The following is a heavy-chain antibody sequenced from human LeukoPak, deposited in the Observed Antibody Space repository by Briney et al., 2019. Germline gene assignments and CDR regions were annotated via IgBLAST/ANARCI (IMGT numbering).Heavy chain of an antibody. J-gene: IGHJ4*02. CDR1: GFTFSSYG. CDR2: IWYDGSNK. CDR3: ARSGSGWFELDY. V-gene: IGHV3-33*01. Sequence: TGGSLRLSCAASGFTFSSYGMHWGRQAPGKGLEGGAVIWYDGSNKYYADSVKGRFTISRDNSKNTLYLQMNSLRAEDTAVYYCARSGSGWFELDYWGQGTLVTDSS. D-gene: IGHD6-19*01.